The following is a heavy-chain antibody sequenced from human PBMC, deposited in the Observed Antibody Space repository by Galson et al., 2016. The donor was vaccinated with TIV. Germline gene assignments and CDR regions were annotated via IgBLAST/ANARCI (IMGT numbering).Heavy chain of an antibody. CDR1: GFTFDRLP. Sequence: SLRLSCAASGFTFDRLPMHWVRQAPGEGLEWVSYIDSSGNYIYYGDPVRGRFTVSRDNARSTLSLQMNTLRAEDTAMYYCARSRGFNALGYMDVWGRGTAVTVS. J-gene: IGHJ6*03. CDR2: IDSSGNYI. D-gene: IGHD3-16*01. CDR3: ARSRGFNALGYMDV. V-gene: IGHV3-21*06.